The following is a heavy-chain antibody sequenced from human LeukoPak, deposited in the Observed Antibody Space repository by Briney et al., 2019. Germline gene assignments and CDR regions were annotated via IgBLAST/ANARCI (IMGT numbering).Heavy chain of an antibody. CDR1: GGSFSGYY. J-gene: IGHJ4*02. CDR3: ARGQKVSDFWSGYRGLYFDY. Sequence: SETLSLTCDVYGGSFSGYYWSWIRHPPGKGLEDIGEIKHSGTTNYNPSLKSRVTISVDTSKNQFSLKLSSVTDADTAVYYCARGQKVSDFWSGYRGLYFDYWGQGTLVTVSS. V-gene: IGHV4-34*01. D-gene: IGHD3-3*01. CDR2: IKHSGTT.